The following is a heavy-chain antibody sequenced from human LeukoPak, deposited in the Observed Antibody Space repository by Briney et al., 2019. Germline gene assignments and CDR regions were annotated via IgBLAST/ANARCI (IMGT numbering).Heavy chain of an antibody. CDR3: ARTFSVSLLWFGDEGY. CDR2: ISAYNGNT. Sequence: ASVEVSCKASGYTFTNYGISWVRQAPGQGLEWMGWISAYNGNTNYAQKLQGRVTMTTDTSTSTAYMELRSLRSDDTAVYYCARTFSVSLLWFGDEGYWGQGTLVTVSS. J-gene: IGHJ4*02. D-gene: IGHD3-10*01. V-gene: IGHV1-18*01. CDR1: GYTFTNYG.